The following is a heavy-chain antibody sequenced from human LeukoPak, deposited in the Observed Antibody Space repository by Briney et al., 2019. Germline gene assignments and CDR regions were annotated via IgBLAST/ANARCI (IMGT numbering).Heavy chain of an antibody. CDR1: GGSISSSSYY. V-gene: IGHV4-39*01. J-gene: IGHJ5*02. D-gene: IGHD3-10*01. CDR2: MYYSGSP. CDR3: ASQSSGSYFNCFDP. Sequence: PSETLSLTCTVSGGSISSSSYYWGWIRQPPGKGLEWIGSMYYSGSPHNPSLKSRVTISVDTSKNQFSLKLSSVTAADTAVYYCASQSSGSYFNCFDPWGQGTLVTVSS.